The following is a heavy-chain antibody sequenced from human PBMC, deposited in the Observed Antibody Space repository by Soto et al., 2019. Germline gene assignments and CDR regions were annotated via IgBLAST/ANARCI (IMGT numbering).Heavy chain of an antibody. V-gene: IGHV1-2*02. CDR3: ARDFSSSANGFDY. CDR1: GYTFTDNY. CDR2: INPNTGGA. Sequence: QVQLVQSGAEVKKPGASLKVSCKASGYTFTDNYIHWVRQAPGHGLEWMGWINPNTGGANYAQKFQGRVTVTRDTSITTAYMELSMLRSDDTAVYYCARDFSSSANGFDYWGQGTLVTVSS. J-gene: IGHJ4*02. D-gene: IGHD6-6*01.